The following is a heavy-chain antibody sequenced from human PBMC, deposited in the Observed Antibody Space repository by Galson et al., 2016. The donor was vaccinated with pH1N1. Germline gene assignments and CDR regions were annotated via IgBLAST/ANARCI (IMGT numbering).Heavy chain of an antibody. CDR1: GGSFSDSS. CDR3: ARVFLEGAYGHSTGVFDY. D-gene: IGHD2-2*01. J-gene: IGHJ4*02. CDR2: VNHSGSA. V-gene: IGHV4-34*01. Sequence: TLSLTCAVYGGSFSDSSWGWIRQPPGKGLEWIGEVNHSGSASYNASLRSRVTISIDTSKNQFSLNLHSVTAADAAVCYCARVFLEGAYGHSTGVFDYWGQGTLVAVSS.